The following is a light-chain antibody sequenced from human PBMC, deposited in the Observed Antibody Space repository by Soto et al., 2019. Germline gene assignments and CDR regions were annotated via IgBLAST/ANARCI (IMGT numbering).Light chain of an antibody. V-gene: IGLV2-8*01. J-gene: IGLJ3*02. CDR2: EVS. CDR3: SSYTGSSNLV. Sequence: QSALTQPPSASGSPGQSVTISCTGTSSDVGTYNYVSWYQQHPGKAPKLMIYEVSKRPSGVPDRCSGSKSGNTASLTVSGLQAEDEADDYCSSYTGSSNLVFGGGTKLTVL. CDR1: SSDVGTYNY.